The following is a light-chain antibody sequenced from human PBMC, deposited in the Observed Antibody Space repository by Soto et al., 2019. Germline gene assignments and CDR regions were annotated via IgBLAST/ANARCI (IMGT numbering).Light chain of an antibody. CDR3: QHFGNSLWT. CDR1: QSVNSNF. V-gene: IGKV3-20*01. CDR2: GAS. J-gene: IGKJ1*01. Sequence: EIVLTQSPGTLSLSPGERATLSCRASQSVNSNFLAWYQQKPGQAPRLLISGASNRATGIPDRFSGSGSGTDFTLTISRLEPEDFAVYYCQHFGNSLWTFGQGTKVDIK.